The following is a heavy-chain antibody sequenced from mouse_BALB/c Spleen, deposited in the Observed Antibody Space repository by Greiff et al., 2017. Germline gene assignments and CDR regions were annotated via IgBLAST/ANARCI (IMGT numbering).Heavy chain of an antibody. Sequence: EVKLMESGPGLVKPSQSLSLTCTVTGYSITSDYAWNWIRQFPGNKLEWMGYISYSGSTSYNPSLKSRISITRDTSKNQFFLQLNSVTTEDTATYYCARRDYYGSLDYWGQGTTLTVSS. CDR1: GYSITSDYA. J-gene: IGHJ2*01. CDR2: ISYSGST. CDR3: ARRDYYGSLDY. D-gene: IGHD1-1*01. V-gene: IGHV3-2*02.